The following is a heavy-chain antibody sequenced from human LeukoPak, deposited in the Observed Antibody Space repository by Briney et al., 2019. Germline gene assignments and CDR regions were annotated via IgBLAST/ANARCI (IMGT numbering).Heavy chain of an antibody. Sequence: GGSLRLSCAASGFTFSSNGMHWVRQAPGKGLEWVAVIWYDGSNKYYADSVKGRFTISRDNSKNTLYLQMNSLRAEDTAVYYCASDYYDSSGYYRGPDYWGQGTLVTVSS. CDR1: GFTFSSNG. V-gene: IGHV3-33*01. D-gene: IGHD3-22*01. CDR3: ASDYYDSSGYYRGPDY. J-gene: IGHJ4*02. CDR2: IWYDGSNK.